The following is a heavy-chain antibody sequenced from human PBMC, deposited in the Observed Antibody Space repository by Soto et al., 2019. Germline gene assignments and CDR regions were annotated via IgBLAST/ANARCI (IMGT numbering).Heavy chain of an antibody. J-gene: IGHJ5*02. CDR3: PSGKYLNWSAP. Sequence: GGSLRLSCAASGFTFSSSSMNWVRQAPGKGLEWVAYISSSSSTIYYADSVKGRFTISRDNAKNSLYLQMNSLRAEDTAVYYCPSGKYLNWSAPWGQGTLVTV. V-gene: IGHV3-48*01. CDR1: GFTFSSSS. D-gene: IGHD6-19*01. CDR2: ISSSSSTI.